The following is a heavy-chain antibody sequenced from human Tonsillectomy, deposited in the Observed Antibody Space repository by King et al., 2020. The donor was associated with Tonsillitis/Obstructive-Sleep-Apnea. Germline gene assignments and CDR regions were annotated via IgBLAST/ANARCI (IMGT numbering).Heavy chain of an antibody. J-gene: IGHJ6*03. D-gene: IGHD3-9*01. Sequence: VQLQESGPGLVKPSETLSLTCTVSGGSISSYYWSWIRQPPGKGLEWIGYIYYSGSTNYNPSLKSRVTISVDTSKNQFSLKLSSVTAADPAVYYCARLDDILTGPKYMDVWGKGTTVTVSS. CDR3: ARLDDILTGPKYMDV. CDR1: GGSISSYY. V-gene: IGHV4-59*08. CDR2: IYYSGST.